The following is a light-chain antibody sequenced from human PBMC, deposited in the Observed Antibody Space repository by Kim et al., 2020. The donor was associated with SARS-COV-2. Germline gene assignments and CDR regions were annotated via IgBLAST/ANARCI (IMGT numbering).Light chain of an antibody. CDR2: QDN. Sequence: SYELTQPPSVSVSPGQTASITCSGDKLGEKYACWYQQKPGQSPVLVIYQDNKRPSGIPERFSGSSSGNTATLTISGTQAMDEADYFCQAWDSTTWVFGGG. CDR1: KLGEKY. J-gene: IGLJ3*02. V-gene: IGLV3-1*01. CDR3: QAWDSTTWV.